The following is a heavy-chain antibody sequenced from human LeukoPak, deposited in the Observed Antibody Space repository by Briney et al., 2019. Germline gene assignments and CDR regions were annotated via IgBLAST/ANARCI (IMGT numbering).Heavy chain of an antibody. D-gene: IGHD6-13*01. CDR3: ARDQGLGSEIAAAGTTFDY. Sequence: ASVKVSCKASGYTFTSYGISWVQQAPGQGLEWMGWISAYNGNTNYAQKLQGRVTMTTDTSTSTAYMELRSLRSDDTAVYYCARDQGLGSEIAAAGTTFDYWGQGTLVTVSS. CDR2: ISAYNGNT. V-gene: IGHV1-18*01. J-gene: IGHJ4*02. CDR1: GYTFTSYG.